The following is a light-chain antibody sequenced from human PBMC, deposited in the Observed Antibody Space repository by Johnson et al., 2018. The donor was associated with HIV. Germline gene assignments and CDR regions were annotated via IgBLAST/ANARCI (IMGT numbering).Light chain of an antibody. V-gene: IGLV1-51*02. J-gene: IGLJ1*01. CDR1: SSNIGNNY. CDR2: ENN. CDR3: GTWDSSLSAV. Sequence: QSVLTQPPSVSAAPGQKVTISCSGSSSNIGNNYVSWYQQLPGTAPKLLIYENNKRPSGIPDRFSGSKSGTSATLGITGLQTGDGADYYCGTWDSSLSAVFGTGTKVTVL.